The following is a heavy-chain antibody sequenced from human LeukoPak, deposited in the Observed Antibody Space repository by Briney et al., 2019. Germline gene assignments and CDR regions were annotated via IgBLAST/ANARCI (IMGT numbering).Heavy chain of an antibody. CDR1: GYTFTSYG. CDR2: MNPNSGNT. D-gene: IGHD4-23*01. V-gene: IGHV1-8*03. J-gene: IGHJ3*02. CDR3: ARRLGLRWDLQAFDI. Sequence: EASVKVSCKASGYTFTSYGISWVRQAPGQGLEWMGLMNPNSGNTGYAQKFQGRVTITRNNSISTVYMELSSLRSEDTAVYYCARRLGLRWDLQAFDIWGQGTMVTVPS.